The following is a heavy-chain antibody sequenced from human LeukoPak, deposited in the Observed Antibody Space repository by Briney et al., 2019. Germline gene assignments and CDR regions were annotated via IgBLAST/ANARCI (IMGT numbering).Heavy chain of an antibody. V-gene: IGHV4-61*02. CDR2: IYYSGTT. Sequence: SQTLSLTCTVSGGSISSGSYYWSWIRQPAGKGLEWIGRIYYSGTTSYNPSLRSRVTMSVDTSKNQFSLRLSSVTAADTAVYYCARMGAIAGASANPDHWGQGTLVTVSS. J-gene: IGHJ4*02. D-gene: IGHD4/OR15-4a*01. CDR1: GGSISSGSYY. CDR3: ARMGAIAGASANPDH.